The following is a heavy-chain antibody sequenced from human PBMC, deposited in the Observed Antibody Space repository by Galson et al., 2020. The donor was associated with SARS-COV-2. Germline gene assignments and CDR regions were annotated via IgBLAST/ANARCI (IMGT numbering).Heavy chain of an antibody. J-gene: IGHJ4*02. CDR3: VRRSCRSPTCYPYFDN. V-gene: IGHV3-23*01. D-gene: IGHD2-2*01. Sequence: GGSLRLSCAASGFTLSNYDMRWVRQAPGKGLEWVSGISGSGLSTYSIDSLRGRFTTSRDDSKATLFLQMNDLRAEDTAIYYCVRRSCRSPTCYPYFDNWGPGTLVTVSS. CDR2: ISGSGLST. CDR1: GFTLSNYD.